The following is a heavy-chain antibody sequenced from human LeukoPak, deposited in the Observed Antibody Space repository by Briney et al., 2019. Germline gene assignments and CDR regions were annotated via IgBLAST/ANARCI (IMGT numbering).Heavy chain of an antibody. V-gene: IGHV3-7*03. Sequence: GGSLRLSCEGSAFIFSGHGMNWVRQTPGKGLEWVASIKEDGSERQYVDSVKGRFSISRDNTKGSLFLQLNSLRAEDTAVYYCARDLGYCTNGVYHTRFDYWGQGTLVAVSS. CDR2: IKEDGSER. J-gene: IGHJ4*02. CDR1: AFIFSGHG. D-gene: IGHD2-8*01. CDR3: ARDLGYCTNGVYHTRFDY.